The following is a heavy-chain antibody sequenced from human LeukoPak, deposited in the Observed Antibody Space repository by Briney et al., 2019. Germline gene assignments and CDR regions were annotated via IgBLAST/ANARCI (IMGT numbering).Heavy chain of an antibody. J-gene: IGHJ6*03. Sequence: GGSLRLSCAASGFTFSSYSMNWVRLAPGKGLEWVSYISSSSSITSHADSVRGRFTISRDNAKNSLYLQMNSLRAEDTAVYYCARDRVGGLRRKNYYYYYMDVWGKGTTVTISS. CDR3: ARDRVGGLRRKNYYYYYMDV. CDR2: ISSSSSIT. CDR1: GFTFSSYS. V-gene: IGHV3-48*01. D-gene: IGHD3-10*01.